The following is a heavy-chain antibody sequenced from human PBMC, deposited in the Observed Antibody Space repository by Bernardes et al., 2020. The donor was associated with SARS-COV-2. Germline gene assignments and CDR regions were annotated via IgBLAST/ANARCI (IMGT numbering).Heavy chain of an antibody. CDR3: ARDQSGTRGMDV. V-gene: IGHV3-72*01. CDR1: GCTFSDHY. Sequence: GGSLRLSCAASGCTFSDHYMDWVRQAPGKGLEWVGRTRNKANSYTTEYAASVKGRFTISRDDSKNSLYLQMNSLKTEDTAVYYCARDQSGTRGMDVWGQGTTVTVSS. CDR2: TRNKANSYTT. J-gene: IGHJ6*02. D-gene: IGHD1-7*01.